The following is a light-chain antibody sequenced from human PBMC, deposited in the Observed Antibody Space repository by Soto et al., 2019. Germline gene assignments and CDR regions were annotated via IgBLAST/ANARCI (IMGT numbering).Light chain of an antibody. CDR2: ATS. V-gene: IGKV1-6*01. CDR3: LQDYNYPWT. J-gene: IGKJ1*01. CDR1: QGIKND. Sequence: AIQMTQSPSSLSASVGDRVTMTCRASQGIKNDLGWYQQKPGKAPKLLIYATSSLQSGVPSRFSGSGSGTDFTLTISSLQPEDFATYYCLQDYNYPWTFGQGTKVEIK.